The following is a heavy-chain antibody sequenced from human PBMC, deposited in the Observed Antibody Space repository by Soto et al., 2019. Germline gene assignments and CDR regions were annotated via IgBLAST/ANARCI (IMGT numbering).Heavy chain of an antibody. CDR1: GFTFSDYY. D-gene: IGHD3-22*01. CDR3: AREEPNYYDSSGSPNFQH. V-gene: IGHV3-11*01. CDR2: ISSSGSTI. J-gene: IGHJ1*01. Sequence: GGSLRLSCAASGFTFSDYYMSWIRQAPGKGLEWVSYISSSGSTIYYADSVKGRFTISRDNAKNSLYLQMNSLRAEDTAVYYCAREEPNYYDSSGSPNFQHWGQGTLVTVSS.